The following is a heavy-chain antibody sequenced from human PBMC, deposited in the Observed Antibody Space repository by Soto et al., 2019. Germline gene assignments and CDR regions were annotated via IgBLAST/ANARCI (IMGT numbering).Heavy chain of an antibody. V-gene: IGHV4-61*01. J-gene: IGHJ3*02. CDR1: GGSVSSGSYY. CDR2: IYYSGST. Sequence: PSETLSLTCTVSGGSVSSGSYYWSWIRQPPGKGLEWIGYIYYSGSTNSNPSLKSRVTISVDTSKNQFSLKLSSVTAADTAVYYCARVTGYYDSSGYYYVLVGGGAFDIWGQGTMVTVSS. CDR3: ARVTGYYDSSGYYYVLVGGGAFDI. D-gene: IGHD3-22*01.